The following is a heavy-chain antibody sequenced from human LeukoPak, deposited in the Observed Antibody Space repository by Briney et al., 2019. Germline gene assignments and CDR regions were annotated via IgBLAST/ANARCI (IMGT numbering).Heavy chain of an antibody. J-gene: IGHJ3*02. V-gene: IGHV3-74*01. CDR3: ARGGSYLSAFDI. CDR1: GFTFSSYW. CDR2: INSDGSST. Sequence: GGSLRLSCAASGFTFSSYWMHWVRQAPGKGLVWVSRINSDGSSTSYADSVKGRFTISRDNAKNTLYLQMNSLRAEDTAVYYCARGGSYLSAFDIWGQGTMVTVSS. D-gene: IGHD1-26*01.